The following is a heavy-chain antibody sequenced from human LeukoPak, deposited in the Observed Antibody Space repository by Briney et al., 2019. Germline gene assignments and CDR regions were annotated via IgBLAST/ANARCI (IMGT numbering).Heavy chain of an antibody. D-gene: IGHD6-6*01. CDR2: TNPNTGGT. J-gene: IGHJ4*02. V-gene: IGHV1-2*02. Sequence: AASVKVSCKASGYTFTGYYMHWVRQAPGQGLEWMGWTNPNTGGTNYAQKFQGRVTMTRDTSISTAYMELSRLRSDDTAVYFCARVQVAARIDYWGQGTLVTVST. CDR1: GYTFTGYY. CDR3: ARVQVAARIDY.